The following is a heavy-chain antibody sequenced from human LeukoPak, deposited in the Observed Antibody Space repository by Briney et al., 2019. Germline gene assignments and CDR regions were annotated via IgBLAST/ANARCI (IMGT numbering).Heavy chain of an antibody. Sequence: PGESLKISCKGSGYSFTGYWIGWVRQMPGKGLEWMGIIYPGDSDTRYSPSFQGQVTISADKSISTAYLQWSSLRASDTAMYYCAHRSLGYSSGWCFDYWGQGTLVTVSS. D-gene: IGHD6-19*01. V-gene: IGHV5-51*01. CDR1: GYSFTGYW. CDR2: IYPGDSDT. CDR3: AHRSLGYSSGWCFDY. J-gene: IGHJ4*02.